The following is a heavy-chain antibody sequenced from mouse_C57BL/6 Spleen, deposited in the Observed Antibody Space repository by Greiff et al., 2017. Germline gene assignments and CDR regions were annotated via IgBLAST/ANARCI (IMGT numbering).Heavy chain of an antibody. Sequence: EVKLMESGPGLVKPSQSLSLTCSVTGYSITSGYYWNWIRQFPGNKLEWMGYISYDGSNNYNPSLKNRISITRDTSKNQFFLNLNSVTTEDTATYYCARDNYYGSSWFAYWGQGNLVTVSA. J-gene: IGHJ3*01. D-gene: IGHD1-1*01. CDR3: ARDNYYGSSWFAY. CDR1: GYSITSGYY. V-gene: IGHV3-6*01. CDR2: ISYDGSN.